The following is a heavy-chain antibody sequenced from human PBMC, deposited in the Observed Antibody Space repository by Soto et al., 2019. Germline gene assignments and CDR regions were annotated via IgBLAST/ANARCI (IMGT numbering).Heavy chain of an antibody. CDR3: AKDNGITMIVVVINPLHDDFDI. V-gene: IGHV3-23*01. Sequence: PGWSLRLSCAASGFTFSSYAMSWVRQAPGKGLEWVSAISGSGGSTYYADSVKGRFTISRDNSKNTLYLQMNSLRAEDTAVYYCAKDNGITMIVVVINPLHDDFDIWGQGTMVTV. CDR2: ISGSGGST. J-gene: IGHJ3*02. D-gene: IGHD3-22*01. CDR1: GFTFSSYA.